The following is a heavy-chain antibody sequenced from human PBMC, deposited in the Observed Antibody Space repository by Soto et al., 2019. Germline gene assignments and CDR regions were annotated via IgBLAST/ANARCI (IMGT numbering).Heavy chain of an antibody. CDR3: ARGLHFFVVTLDYYYGMDV. D-gene: IGHD2-21*01. Sequence: PSETLSLTCTVSGGSISSGGYYWSWIRQHPGKGLEWIGYIYYSGSTYYNPSLKSRVTISVDTSKNQFSLKLSSVTAADTAVYYCARGLHFFVVTLDYYYGMDVCGQGTTVTVSS. V-gene: IGHV4-31*03. CDR1: GGSISSGGYY. CDR2: IYYSGST. J-gene: IGHJ6*02.